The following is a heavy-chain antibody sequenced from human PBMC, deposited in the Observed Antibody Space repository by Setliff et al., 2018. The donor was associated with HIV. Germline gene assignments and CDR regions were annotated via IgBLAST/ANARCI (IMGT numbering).Heavy chain of an antibody. CDR2: IYYSGNT. J-gene: IGHJ5*02. D-gene: IGHD6-19*01. V-gene: IGHV4-59*01. CDR1: GGSISSYY. Sequence: SETLSLTCTVSGGSISSYYWSWIRQPPGKGLEWIGYIYYSGNTNYNPSLKSRVTIAVDTSKNQFSLRLNSVTAADTAVYYCSTVLMGYTSGWYMFDPWGQGTLVTVSS. CDR3: STVLMGYTSGWYMFDP.